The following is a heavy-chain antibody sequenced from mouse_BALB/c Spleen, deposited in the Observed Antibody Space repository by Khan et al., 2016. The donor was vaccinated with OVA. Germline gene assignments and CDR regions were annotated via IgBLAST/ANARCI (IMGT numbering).Heavy chain of an antibody. J-gene: IGHJ1*01. CDR1: GYTFTSYT. V-gene: IGHV1-4*01. Sequence: QVQLQQSGAELARPGASVKMSCKASGYTFTSYTMHWVKQRPGQGLEWIGYINPSNGYTNYNQKFKDKATLTADKYSRTAYMQLNSLTSEGSAVYYCVRSGAYYRYDGYFDVWGAGTTVTVSS. CDR3: VRSGAYYRYDGYFDV. D-gene: IGHD2-14*01. CDR2: INPSNGYT.